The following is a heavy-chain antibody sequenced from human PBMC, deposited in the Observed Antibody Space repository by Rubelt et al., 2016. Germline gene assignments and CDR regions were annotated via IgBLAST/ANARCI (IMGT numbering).Heavy chain of an antibody. V-gene: IGHV4-59*01. CDR3: ARGGSGSYTGVLWFDP. CDR2: IHYSGST. CDR1: GGSISSYS. Sequence: QVQLQESGPGLVKPSETLSLTCTVSGGSISSYSWSWIRQPPGKGLEWIGNIHYSGSTNYNPSLTSRVTISVNRPKTQFFLEGTSVTAAETATYYWARGGSGSYTGVLWFDPWGQGTLVTVSS. J-gene: IGHJ5*02. D-gene: IGHD3-3*01.